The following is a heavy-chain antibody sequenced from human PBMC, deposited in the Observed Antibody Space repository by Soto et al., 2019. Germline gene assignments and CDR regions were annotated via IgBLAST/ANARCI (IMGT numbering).Heavy chain of an antibody. Sequence: QVQLQESGPGLVKPSETLSLTCTVSGGSISSYYWSWIRQPPGKGLEWIGYIYYSGSTNYNPYLKSRVTISVDTSKNQYSLKLSSVTAADTAVYYCAREEADDYIWGTYRIWGQGTLVTVSS. CDR2: IYYSGST. J-gene: IGHJ4*02. V-gene: IGHV4-59*01. CDR1: GGSISSYY. CDR3: AREEADDYIWGTYRI. D-gene: IGHD3-16*02.